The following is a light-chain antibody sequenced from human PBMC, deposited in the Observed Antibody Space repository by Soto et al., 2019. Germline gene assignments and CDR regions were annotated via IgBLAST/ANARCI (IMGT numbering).Light chain of an antibody. CDR1: SSDVGAYNY. CDR3: CSYTNSAYV. V-gene: IGLV2-11*01. Sequence: QSALTQPRSVSGSPGQSVTISCTGTSSDVGAYNYVSWYQQHPAKAPNLMIYDVSKRPSGVPDRFSGSKPGNTASLTISGLQAEDEGDYYCCSYTNSAYVFGTGTKVTVL. J-gene: IGLJ1*01. CDR2: DVS.